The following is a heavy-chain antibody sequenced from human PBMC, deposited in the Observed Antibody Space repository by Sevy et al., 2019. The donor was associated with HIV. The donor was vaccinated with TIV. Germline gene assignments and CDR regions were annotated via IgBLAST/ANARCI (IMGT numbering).Heavy chain of an antibody. CDR1: GYSFTSYW. J-gene: IGHJ4*02. CDR3: AGHERVSTMVQPFDY. Sequence: GESLKISCKGSGYSFTSYWIGWVRQMPGKGLEWMGIIYPGDSDTRYSPSFQGQVTISADKSISTAYLQWSGLKASDTAMYYCAGHERVSTMVQPFDYWGQGTLVTVSS. D-gene: IGHD3-10*01. V-gene: IGHV5-51*01. CDR2: IYPGDSDT.